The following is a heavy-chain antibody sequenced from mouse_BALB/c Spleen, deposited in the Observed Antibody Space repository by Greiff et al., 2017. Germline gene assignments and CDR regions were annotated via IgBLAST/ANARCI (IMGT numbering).Heavy chain of an antibody. J-gene: IGHJ2*01. D-gene: IGHD4-1*01. V-gene: IGHV3-6*02. CDR2: ISYDGSN. CDR1: GYSITSGYY. CDR3: ATGRYFDY. Sequence: EVQVVESGPGLVKPSQSLSLTCSVTGYSITSGYYWNWIRQFPGNKLEWMGYISYDGSNNYNPSLKNRISITRDTSKNQFFLKLNSVTTEDTATYYCATGRYFDYWGQGTTLTVSS.